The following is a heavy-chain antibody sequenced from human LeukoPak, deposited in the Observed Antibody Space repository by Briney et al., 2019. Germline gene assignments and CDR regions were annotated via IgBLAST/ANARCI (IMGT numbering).Heavy chain of an antibody. CDR1: GGSISSSNW. D-gene: IGHD1-26*01. Sequence: SETLSLTCAVSGGSISSSNWWSWVRQPPGKGLEWIGSIYYSGSTYYNPSLKSRVTISVDTSKNQFSLKLSSVTAADTAVYYCTRQIVGAYYYYYYMDVWGKGTTVTVSS. J-gene: IGHJ6*03. CDR3: TRQIVGAYYYYYYMDV. V-gene: IGHV4-4*02. CDR2: IYYSGST.